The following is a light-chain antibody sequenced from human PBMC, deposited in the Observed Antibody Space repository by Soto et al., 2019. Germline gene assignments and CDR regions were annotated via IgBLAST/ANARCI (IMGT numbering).Light chain of an antibody. J-gene: IGKJ4*01. Sequence: QSPSTLSASVGDRVTITCRASQTIGTWLAWYQRKPGKAPKLLIYDAATLQTGVPSRFSGFASGTEFTLTISSLQPDDFATYFCRQYNSRSPEGVTFGGGTKVDIK. V-gene: IGKV1-5*01. CDR1: QTIGTW. CDR2: DAA. CDR3: RQYNSRSPEGVT.